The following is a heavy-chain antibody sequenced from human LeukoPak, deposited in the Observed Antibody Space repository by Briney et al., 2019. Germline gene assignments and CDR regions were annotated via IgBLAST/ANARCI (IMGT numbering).Heavy chain of an antibody. CDR2: ISCSGGST. V-gene: IGHV3-23*01. CDR1: GFTFSSYA. CDR3: ARDGFLGAADY. D-gene: IGHD6-13*01. J-gene: IGHJ4*02. Sequence: GGSLRLSCAASGFTFSSYAMSWVRQAPGKGLEGVSAISCSGGSTYYADSVKGRFTISRDNAKNSLYLQMNSLRVEDTAVYYCARDGFLGAADYWGQGTLVTVSS.